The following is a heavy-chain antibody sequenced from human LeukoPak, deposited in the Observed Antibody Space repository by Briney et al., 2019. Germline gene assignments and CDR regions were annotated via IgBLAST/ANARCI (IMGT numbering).Heavy chain of an antibody. CDR3: ARLLEGYGDYVYYSDY. V-gene: IGHV1-2*02. D-gene: IGHD4-17*01. CDR1: GYTFTDYY. CDR2: INPNSGGS. J-gene: IGHJ4*02. Sequence: ASVKVSCKASGYTFTDYYMHWVRQAPGQGLEWMGWINPNSGGSNYAQKFQDRVTMTRDTSINTVYMELRSLRSDDTAVYYCARLLEGYGDYVYYSDYWGQGTLVTVSS.